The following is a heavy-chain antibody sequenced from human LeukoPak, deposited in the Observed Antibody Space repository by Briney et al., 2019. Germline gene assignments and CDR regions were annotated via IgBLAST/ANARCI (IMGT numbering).Heavy chain of an antibody. CDR3: ARRRIVGSTDDAFDI. CDR2: ISSDGNTT. Sequence: GGSLRLSCAASGFTFSSYAMHWVRQAPGKGLEWAAVISSDGNTTYYADSVKGRFTISRDNSNNTLYLQMNSLRADDTAIYYCARRRIVGSTDDAFDIWGQGTMVTLSS. D-gene: IGHD1-26*01. CDR1: GFTFSSYA. J-gene: IGHJ3*02. V-gene: IGHV3-30-3*01.